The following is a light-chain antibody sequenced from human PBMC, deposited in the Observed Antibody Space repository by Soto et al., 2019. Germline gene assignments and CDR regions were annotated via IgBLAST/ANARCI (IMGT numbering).Light chain of an antibody. CDR3: QQRSKLPRP. V-gene: IGKV3-11*01. Sequence: EILLTQSPATLSWSPGERATLSCRASQSVGDYLAWYQQRPGQAPRLLICGASKRATGIPARFSASGSETDFTLTISSLDPDDLAVYFWQQRSKLPRPVGGGPKIEVK. J-gene: IGKJ4*01. CDR2: GAS. CDR1: QSVGDY.